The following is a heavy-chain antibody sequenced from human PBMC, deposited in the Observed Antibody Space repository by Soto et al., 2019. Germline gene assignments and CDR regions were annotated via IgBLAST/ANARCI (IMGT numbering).Heavy chain of an antibody. CDR2: ISSSSSYI. Sequence: GGSLRLSCAASGFTFSSYSMNWVRQAPGKGLEWVSSISSSSSYIYYADSVKGRFTISRDNAKNSLYLQMNSLRAEDTAVYYCARASSGSYPNFDYWGQGTLVTVSS. V-gene: IGHV3-21*01. CDR1: GFTFSSYS. J-gene: IGHJ4*02. CDR3: ARASSGSYPNFDY. D-gene: IGHD1-26*01.